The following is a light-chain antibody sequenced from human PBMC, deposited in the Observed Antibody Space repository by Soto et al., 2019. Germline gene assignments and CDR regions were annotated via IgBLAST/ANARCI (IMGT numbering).Light chain of an antibody. CDR3: QQYGSSPPVT. CDR2: GAS. CDR1: QSVSSSY. V-gene: IGKV3-20*01. J-gene: IGKJ5*01. Sequence: EIVLTQSPGTLSLSPGERATLSCRASQSVSSSYLAWYQQKPGQAPRLLIYGASGRATGIPDSFSGSVSGTDFTLTSSRLEPEDFAVYYCQQYGSSPPVTFGQGKRLEIK.